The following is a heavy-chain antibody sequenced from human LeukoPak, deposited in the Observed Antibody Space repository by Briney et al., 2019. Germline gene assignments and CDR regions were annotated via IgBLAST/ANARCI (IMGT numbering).Heavy chain of an antibody. CDR2: IKQDGSEK. V-gene: IGHV3-7*01. D-gene: IGHD3-22*01. CDR3: ARDGGFYYDSSGSPAPFDY. Sequence: PGGSLRLSCAASGFTFSNYWMSWVRQAPGKGLEWVVNIKQDGSEKYYVDSVKGRFTISRDNAKTSLYLQMNSLRAEDTAVYYCARDGGFYYDSSGSPAPFDYWGQGTLVTVSS. CDR1: GFTFSNYW. J-gene: IGHJ4*02.